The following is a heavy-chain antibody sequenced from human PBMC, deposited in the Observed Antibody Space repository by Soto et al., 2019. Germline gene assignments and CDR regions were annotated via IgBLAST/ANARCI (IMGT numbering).Heavy chain of an antibody. Sequence: ASVKVSCKASGYTFTSYNMHWVRQAPGQGLEWMGIINPSGGAPTYAQRFQGSVTMTSDTSTSTVYMQLGSLRSDDTAMYCCAKDGGSFNFDYWGQGTLVTVSS. D-gene: IGHD1-26*01. CDR3: AKDGGSFNFDY. CDR1: GYTFTSYN. J-gene: IGHJ4*02. V-gene: IGHV1-46*01. CDR2: INPSGGAP.